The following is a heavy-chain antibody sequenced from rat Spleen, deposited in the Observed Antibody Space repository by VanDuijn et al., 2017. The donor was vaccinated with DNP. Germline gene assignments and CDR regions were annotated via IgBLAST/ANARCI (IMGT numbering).Heavy chain of an antibody. V-gene: IGHV3-1*01. J-gene: IGHJ3*01. Sequence: EVQLQESGPGLVKPSQSLSLTCSVTGYSITSNYWGWIRKFPGNKMEWIGHISYSGSTSYNPSLKSRISITRDTSKNQFFLQVNSVTTEDTATYYCASTQYSGDVNWFAYCGQGTLVTVSS. CDR1: GYSITSNY. CDR2: ISYSGST. D-gene: IGHD1-1*01. CDR3: ASTQYSGDVNWFAY.